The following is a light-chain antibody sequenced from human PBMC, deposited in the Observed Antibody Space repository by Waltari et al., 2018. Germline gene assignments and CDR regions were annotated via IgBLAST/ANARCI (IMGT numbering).Light chain of an antibody. CDR2: YDD. Sequence: QSVLTQPPSVSEAPRQRVTISCSGSRSNIGNNVVNWYQQHPGKAPKLLIYYDDLLPSGVSDRFSGSKSGTSASLAISGLQSEDEADYYCSAWDDSLNGPVFGGGTKLTVL. CDR3: SAWDDSLNGPV. V-gene: IGLV1-36*01. CDR1: RSNIGNNV. J-gene: IGLJ2*01.